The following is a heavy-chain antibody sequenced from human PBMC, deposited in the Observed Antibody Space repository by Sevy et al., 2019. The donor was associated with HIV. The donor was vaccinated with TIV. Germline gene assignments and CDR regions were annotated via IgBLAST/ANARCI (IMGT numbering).Heavy chain of an antibody. D-gene: IGHD3-10*01. J-gene: IGHJ4*02. Sequence: GGSLRLSCAASGFTFSSYSMSWVRQAPGKGLEWVSSISSSSSYIYYADSVKGRFTISRDNAKNSLYLQMNSLRAEDPAVYYCARDPEVYGSGSYFDYWGQGTLVTVSS. V-gene: IGHV3-21*01. CDR1: GFTFSSYS. CDR3: ARDPEVYGSGSYFDY. CDR2: ISSSSSYI.